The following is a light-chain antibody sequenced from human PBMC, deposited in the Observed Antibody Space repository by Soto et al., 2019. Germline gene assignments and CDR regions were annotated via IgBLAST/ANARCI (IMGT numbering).Light chain of an antibody. Sequence: DIQMTQSPSSLSASVGDTVTITYRASQTITRHLNWYQQKPGKAPKLLIYAASTLRSGVPSRFSGSGSGTDFTLTISSLQPEDFATYYCQQSDTTPLFTFGPGTKVDIK. J-gene: IGKJ3*01. CDR2: AAS. CDR1: QTITRH. CDR3: QQSDTTPLFT. V-gene: IGKV1-39*01.